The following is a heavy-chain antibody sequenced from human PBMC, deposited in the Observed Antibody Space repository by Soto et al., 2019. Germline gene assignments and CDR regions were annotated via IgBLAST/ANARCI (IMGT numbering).Heavy chain of an antibody. CDR3: GGLGFPGGIYFVT. CDR1: GYNFTTYW. V-gene: IGHV5-51*01. Sequence: PGESLKISCEVSGYNFTTYWLGWVRQMPGKGLEWMGNIHPSDSDTSYRPSLQGQVTFSVDKSITTAYLQWSTLKASDTAMYFCGGLGFPGGIYFVTWGQGTLVTVSS. CDR2: IHPSDSDT. J-gene: IGHJ5*02. D-gene: IGHD3-9*01.